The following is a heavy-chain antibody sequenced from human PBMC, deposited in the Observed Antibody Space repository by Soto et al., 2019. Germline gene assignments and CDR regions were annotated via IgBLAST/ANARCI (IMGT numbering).Heavy chain of an antibody. Sequence: SETLSLTCTVSGDSISTDYWSWIRQSPGKGLEWIGFIYYGGSTNYNPSLKSRVTISVDTPKNQFSLKLSSVTASDTAVYYCAKNWNWGSLVHWGQGTLVTVSS. CDR3: AKNWNWGSLVH. D-gene: IGHD7-27*01. V-gene: IGHV4-59*08. CDR1: GDSISTDY. CDR2: IYYGGST. J-gene: IGHJ4*02.